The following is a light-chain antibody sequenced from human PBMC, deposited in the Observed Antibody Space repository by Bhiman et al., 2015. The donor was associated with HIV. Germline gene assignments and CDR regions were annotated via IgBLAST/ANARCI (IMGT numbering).Light chain of an antibody. CDR3: SSHGGDNNFDV. Sequence: QSALTQPASVSGSPGQSITISCTGTTRDVGGYDYVSWYQQHPGKAPQLMIYDVSQRPSGVSNRFSGSKSGNTASLTISGLQAEDEADYYCSSHGGDNNFDVFGTGTKVTVL. CDR1: TRDVGGYDY. J-gene: IGLJ1*01. V-gene: IGLV2-14*03. CDR2: DVS.